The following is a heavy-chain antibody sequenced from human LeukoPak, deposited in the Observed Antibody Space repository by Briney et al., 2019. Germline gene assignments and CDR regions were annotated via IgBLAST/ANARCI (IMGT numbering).Heavy chain of an antibody. D-gene: IGHD2-2*01. CDR2: IKQDGGEK. Sequence: PGGSLSLSCAASGFTFSSYWMSWVRQAPGKGLEWVAKIKQDGGEKYYVDSVKGRFTISRDNAKNSLYLQMNSLRAEDTAVYYCARDRWGRHSSTSPCCYMDVWGKGTTVTVSS. J-gene: IGHJ6*03. CDR1: GFTFSSYW. CDR3: ARDRWGRHSSTSPCCYMDV. V-gene: IGHV3-7*03.